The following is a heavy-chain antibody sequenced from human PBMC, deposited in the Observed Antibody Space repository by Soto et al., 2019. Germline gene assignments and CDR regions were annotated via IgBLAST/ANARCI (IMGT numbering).Heavy chain of an antibody. J-gene: IGHJ4*02. D-gene: IGHD5-18*01. CDR1: GGTFYTYT. Sequence: QVQLVQSGAEVRKPGSSVKVSCKASGGTFYTYTFSWVRQAPGQGLEWMGSITPIYPTPNYAEKFQGRLTVTADGSTNTAYMELNSLTSEDTAVYYCARIPRYSFPTSDDLDSWGQGTLVTVSS. CDR2: ITPIYPTP. V-gene: IGHV1-69*15. CDR3: ARIPRYSFPTSDDLDS.